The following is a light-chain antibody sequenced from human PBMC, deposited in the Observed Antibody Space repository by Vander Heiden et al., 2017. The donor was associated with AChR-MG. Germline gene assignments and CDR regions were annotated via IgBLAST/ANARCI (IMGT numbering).Light chain of an antibody. J-gene: IGLJ3*02. CDR1: TSDIGGYNY. Sequence: QSALTQPRSVAGSPGQSVTISCTGSTSDIGGYNYVSWYQQHPGKAPELIIYDVSKWPSGVPSRFVGSKSGNTASLTISGLQAEDEAEYYCCSYSGFYTFSWLFGGGTKLTVI. V-gene: IGLV2-11*01. CDR3: CSYSGFYTFSWL. CDR2: DVS.